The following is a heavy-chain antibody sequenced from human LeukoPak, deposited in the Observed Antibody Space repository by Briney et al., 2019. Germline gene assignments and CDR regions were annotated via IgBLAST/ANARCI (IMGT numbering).Heavy chain of an antibody. CDR2: INHSGST. V-gene: IGHV4-34*01. D-gene: IGHD3-22*01. CDR3: ARMRDNSSGSYYYYMDV. J-gene: IGHJ6*03. Sequence: PSETLSLTCAVYGGSFSGYYWSWIRQPPGKGLEWIGEINHSGSTNYNPSLKSRVTISVDTSKNQFSLKLSSVTAADTAVYYCARMRDNSSGSYYYYMDVWGKGTTVTISS. CDR1: GGSFSGYY.